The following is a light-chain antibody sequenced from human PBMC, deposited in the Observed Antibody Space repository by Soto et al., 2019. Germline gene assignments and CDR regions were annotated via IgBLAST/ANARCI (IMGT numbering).Light chain of an antibody. CDR2: EDN. CDR1: SGSIASNN. CDR3: QSFDGSTVV. J-gene: IGLJ2*01. Sequence: FMLTQPHSVSESPGKTVNISCTGSSGSIASNNVQWYQQRPGSAPTTVIYEDNQRPSGVPVRFSGSIDSSSNSASLTISGLKNEDEADYYCQSFDGSTVVFGGGTKLTVL. V-gene: IGLV6-57*02.